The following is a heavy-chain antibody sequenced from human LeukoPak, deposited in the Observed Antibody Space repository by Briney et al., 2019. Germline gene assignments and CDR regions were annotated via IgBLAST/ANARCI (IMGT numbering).Heavy chain of an antibody. CDR2: VYSTGTP. CDR1: GDSISRRSSY. V-gene: IGHV4-61*02. D-gene: IGHD3-10*01. J-gene: IGHJ4*01. CDR3: TRGLQERDIIRGFDF. Sequence: SETLSLTCSVSGDSISRRSSYWTWIRQPAGRGLEWIGRVYSTGTPNYNPSLKSRLAMSVDTSKNQFSLTLNSVTAADTAVYFCTRGLQERDIIRGFDFWGPGILVTVSS.